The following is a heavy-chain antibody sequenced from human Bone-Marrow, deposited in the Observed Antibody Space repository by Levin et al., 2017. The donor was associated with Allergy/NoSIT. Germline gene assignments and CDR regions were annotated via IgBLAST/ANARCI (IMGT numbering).Heavy chain of an antibody. V-gene: IGHV4-61*01. CDR1: GGSVSSGSYY. D-gene: IGHD3-3*02. CDR3: ARMDQALDY. Sequence: SQTLSLTCAVAGGSVSSGSYYWNWIRQPPGKGLEWIGYIYYNGGTKYNPSLKSRVTISADTSKNQFSLKLTSVTTADTAVYYCARMDQALDYWGQGTLVTVSS. J-gene: IGHJ4*02. CDR2: IYYNGGT.